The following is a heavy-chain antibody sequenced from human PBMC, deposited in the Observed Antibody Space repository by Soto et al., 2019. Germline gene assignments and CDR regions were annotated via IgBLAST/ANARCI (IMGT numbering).Heavy chain of an antibody. Sequence: PSETLSLTCTVSGGSISSYYWSWIRQPPGKGLEWIGYIYYSGSTNYNPSLKSRVTISVDTSKNQFSLKLSSVTAAATAVYYCARPTTLPGPYGPALEIWRQGTMVNVSS. CDR3: ARPTTLPGPYGPALEI. D-gene: IGHD4-17*01. CDR1: GGSISSYY. J-gene: IGHJ3*02. CDR2: IYYSGST. V-gene: IGHV4-59*01.